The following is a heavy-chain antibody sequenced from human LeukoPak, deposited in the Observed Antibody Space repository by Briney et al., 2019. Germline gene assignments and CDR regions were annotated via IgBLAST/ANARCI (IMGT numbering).Heavy chain of an antibody. CDR1: GGTFSSYA. J-gene: IGHJ5*02. CDR3: ARVHLGGNYANNWFDP. Sequence: SVKVSCKASGGTFSSYAISWVRQAPGQGLEWMGGIIPIFGTANYAQKFQGRVTITTDESTSTAYMELSSLGSEDTAVYYCARVHLGGNYANNWFDPWGQGTLVTVSS. D-gene: IGHD1-7*01. CDR2: IIPIFGTA. V-gene: IGHV1-69*05.